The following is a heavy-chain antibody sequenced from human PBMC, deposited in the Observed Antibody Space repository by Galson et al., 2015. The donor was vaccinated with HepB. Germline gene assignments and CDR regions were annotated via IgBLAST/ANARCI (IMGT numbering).Heavy chain of an antibody. J-gene: IGHJ6*02. CDR1: GFTFSSYS. CDR2: ISSSSSYI. V-gene: IGHV3-21*01. Sequence: SLRLSCAASGFTFSSYSMNWVRQAPGKGLEWVSSISSSSSYIYYADSVKGRFTISRDNAKNSLYLQMNSLRAEDTAVYYCAREGRDYSQPIYYYYYGMDVWGQGTTVTVSS. D-gene: IGHD4-11*01. CDR3: AREGRDYSQPIYYYYYGMDV.